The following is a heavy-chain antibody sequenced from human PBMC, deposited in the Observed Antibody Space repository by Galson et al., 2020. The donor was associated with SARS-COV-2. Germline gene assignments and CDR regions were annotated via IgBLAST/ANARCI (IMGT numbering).Heavy chain of an antibody. Sequence: GGSLRLSCEASEFTFAKAWMSWVRQAPGKGLEWVGRIKSRIDGETTDYAAPVSGRFTISRDDSRNTLYLQMNSLRGDDTAVYYCTTATGLSYWGQGTRVTGSS. CDR3: TTATGLSY. CDR1: EFTFAKAW. V-gene: IGHV3-15*01. D-gene: IGHD2-8*02. J-gene: IGHJ4*02. CDR2: IKSRIDGETT.